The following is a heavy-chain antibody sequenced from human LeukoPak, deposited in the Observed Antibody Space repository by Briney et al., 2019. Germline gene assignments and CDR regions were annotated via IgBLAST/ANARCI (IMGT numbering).Heavy chain of an antibody. Sequence: KPSETLSLTCAVYGGSFSGYYWSWIRQPPGKALEWIGEINHSGSTNYNPSLKSRVTISVDTSKNQFSLKLSSVTAADTAVYYCARFPARYYYYGMDVWGQGTTVTVSS. CDR2: INHSGST. V-gene: IGHV4-34*01. CDR3: ARFPARYYYYGMDV. CDR1: GGSFSGYY. J-gene: IGHJ6*02.